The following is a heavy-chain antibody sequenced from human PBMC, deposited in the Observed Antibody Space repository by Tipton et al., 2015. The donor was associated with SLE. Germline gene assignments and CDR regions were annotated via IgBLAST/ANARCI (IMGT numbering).Heavy chain of an antibody. D-gene: IGHD3-3*01. V-gene: IGHV4-39*07. CDR2: VYHRGGT. CDR1: GRSINSNSYQ. Sequence: TLSLTCTVSGRSINSNSYQWGWIRQPPGKGLEWIGSVYHRGGTSYNPSLKSRVTISVDTSKNQFSLRLNSVTAADTAVYYCARELEYWGQGILVTVSS. J-gene: IGHJ4*02. CDR3: ARELEY.